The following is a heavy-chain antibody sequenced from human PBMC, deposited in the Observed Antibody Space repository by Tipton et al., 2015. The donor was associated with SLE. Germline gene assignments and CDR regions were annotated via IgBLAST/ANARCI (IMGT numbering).Heavy chain of an antibody. CDR1: GFTLSNYG. J-gene: IGHJ3*02. CDR2: IWYDGSNK. V-gene: IGHV3-33*01. Sequence: SLRLSCAASGFTLSNYGMHWVRQAPGKGLEWVAVIWYDGSNKYYADSVKGRFTLSRDNSKNTLYLQMNSLRAEDTAVYYCARETGHAFDIWGQGTMVTVSS. CDR3: ARETGHAFDI.